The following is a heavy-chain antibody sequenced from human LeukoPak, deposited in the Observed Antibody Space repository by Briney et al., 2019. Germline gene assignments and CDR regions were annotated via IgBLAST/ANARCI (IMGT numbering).Heavy chain of an antibody. V-gene: IGHV4-39*01. CDR3: ARQYEC. J-gene: IGHJ4*02. D-gene: IGHD3-16*01. Sequence: SETLSLTCSVSCVSISSTSYSWVWTRPPPGKRLEWIGCWQYSGITDHNPSPKSQVTIVADTSNNQFTPKLASAAAAHSAVYFCARQYECWGQGTLVTVSS. CDR2: WQYSGIT. CDR1: CVSISSTSYS.